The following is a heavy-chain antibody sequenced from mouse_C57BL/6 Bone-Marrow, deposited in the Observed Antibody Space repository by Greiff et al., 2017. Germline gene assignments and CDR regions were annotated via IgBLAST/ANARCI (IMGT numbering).Heavy chain of an antibody. J-gene: IGHJ2*01. CDR3: ARIYYCGFFDY. CDR2: ISDGGSYT. D-gene: IGHD1-1*01. Sequence: EVQLVESGGGLVKPGGSLKFSCAASGFNFSSYAMSWVRQTPDKRLEWVATISDGGSYTYYPDNVKGRFTISRDNAKNNLYLQMSHLKSEDTAMYCCARIYYCGFFDYWGQGAPLTVSS. CDR1: GFNFSSYA. V-gene: IGHV5-4*01.